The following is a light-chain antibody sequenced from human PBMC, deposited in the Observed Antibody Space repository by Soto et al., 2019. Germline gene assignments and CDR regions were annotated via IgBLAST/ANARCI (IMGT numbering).Light chain of an antibody. CDR2: YDI. J-gene: IGLJ3*02. CDR3: QVWDSSSDHRV. Sequence: SSELTQPPSVSVAPGKTAMITCGGNNIGSKSVHWYQQKPGQAPILVISYDIDRPSGIPERFSDSNSGNTATLTISRVEAGDEADYYCQVWDSSSDHRVFGGGTKLTVL. V-gene: IGLV3-21*04. CDR1: NIGSKS.